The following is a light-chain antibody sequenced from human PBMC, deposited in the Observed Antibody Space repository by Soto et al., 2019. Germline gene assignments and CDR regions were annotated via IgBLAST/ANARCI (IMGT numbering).Light chain of an antibody. CDR2: AAS. V-gene: IGKV1-39*01. Sequence: MSQSPSSLSASVGERVTLTCRASQSISGDLTWYQQKPGKAPKLLIYAASSLQSGVPSRFSGSGSGTDFTLTISSLQPEDFATYYCQQSYSTPPTFGQGTKVDIK. CDR1: QSISGD. CDR3: QQSYSTPPT. J-gene: IGKJ1*01.